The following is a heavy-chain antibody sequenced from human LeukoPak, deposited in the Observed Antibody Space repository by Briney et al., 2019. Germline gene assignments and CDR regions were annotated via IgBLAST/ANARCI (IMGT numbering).Heavy chain of an antibody. D-gene: IGHD3-22*01. V-gene: IGHV4-59*12. Sequence: SETLSLTCTVSGGSISSYYWSWIRQPPGKGLEWIGYIYYSGSTYYNPSLKSRVTISVDTSKNQFSLKLSSVTAADTAVYYCARDGYYDSSGYYQWGQGTLVTVSS. CDR2: IYYSGST. CDR1: GGSISSYY. J-gene: IGHJ4*02. CDR3: ARDGYYDSSGYYQ.